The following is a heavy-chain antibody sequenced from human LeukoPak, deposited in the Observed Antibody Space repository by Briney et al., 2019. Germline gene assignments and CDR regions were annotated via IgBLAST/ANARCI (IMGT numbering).Heavy chain of an antibody. CDR1: GFTFSSSW. V-gene: IGHV3-52*01. Sequence: GGSLRLSCAASGFTFSSSWMHWVCQAPEKGLEWVADIKCDGSEKYYVDSVKGRLTISRDNAKNSLYLQVNSLRAEDMTVYYCARDNWNPFDYWGQGTLVTVSS. J-gene: IGHJ4*02. CDR2: IKCDGSEK. CDR3: ARDNWNPFDY. D-gene: IGHD1-20*01.